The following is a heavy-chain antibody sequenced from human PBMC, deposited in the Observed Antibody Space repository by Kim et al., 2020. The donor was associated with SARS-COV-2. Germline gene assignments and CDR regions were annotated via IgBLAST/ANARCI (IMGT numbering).Heavy chain of an antibody. Sequence: ADTVKGRFTIARDNSKNTLYLQMSSLRAEDTAVYYCVKEERFGLRYGFDYWGQGTLVTVSS. CDR3: VKEERFGLRYGFDY. V-gene: IGHV3-64D*09. J-gene: IGHJ4*02. D-gene: IGHD3-10*01.